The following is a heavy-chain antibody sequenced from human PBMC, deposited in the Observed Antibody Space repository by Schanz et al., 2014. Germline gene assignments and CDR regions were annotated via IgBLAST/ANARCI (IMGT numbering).Heavy chain of an antibody. Sequence: QVQLVESGGGVVQPGRSLRLSCAASGFTFRSHGMHWVRQAPGKGLEWVAVISYDGSDKFYADSVKGRFTISRDNSNNTLSLQMNSLRNEDTAVYYCAKDRGGDYEVSYYYGMDVWGQGTTVTVSS. V-gene: IGHV3-30*18. CDR2: ISYDGSDK. D-gene: IGHD4-17*01. CDR1: GFTFRSHG. J-gene: IGHJ6*02. CDR3: AKDRGGDYEVSYYYGMDV.